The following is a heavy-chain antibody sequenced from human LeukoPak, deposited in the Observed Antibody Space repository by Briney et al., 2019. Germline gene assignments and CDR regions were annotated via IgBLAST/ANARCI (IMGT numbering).Heavy chain of an antibody. D-gene: IGHD5-24*01. CDR2: IKQDGSEK. CDR1: GFTFSSYW. CDR3: ARDLMATIRGAFDY. J-gene: IGHJ4*02. Sequence: PGGSLRLSCAASGFTFSSYWMSWVRQAPGKGLGWVANIKQDGSEKYYVDSVKGRFTISRDNAKNSLYLQMNSLRAEDTAVYYCARDLMATIRGAFDYWGQGTLVTVSS. V-gene: IGHV3-7*01.